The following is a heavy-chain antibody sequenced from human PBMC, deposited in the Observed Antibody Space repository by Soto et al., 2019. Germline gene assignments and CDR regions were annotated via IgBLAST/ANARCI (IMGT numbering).Heavy chain of an antibody. J-gene: IGHJ3*02. D-gene: IGHD6-6*01. CDR2: IYWNDDK. CDR1: GISLSTSGVG. Sequence: QITLKGSGPTLVKPTQTLTLTCTLSGISLSTSGVGLGWIRQTPGKALEWLALIYWNDDKRYNPSLKTRLTITKDTSKNQAVLTMTNMDPVDTATYYCARGLATLPFFAFDIWDLGTVVIVSS. CDR3: ARGLATLPFFAFDI. V-gene: IGHV2-5*01.